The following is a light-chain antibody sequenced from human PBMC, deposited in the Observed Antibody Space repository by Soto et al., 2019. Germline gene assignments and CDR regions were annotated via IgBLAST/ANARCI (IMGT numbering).Light chain of an antibody. CDR1: QSLTSSY. CDR2: GVS. Sequence: EIVLTQSPGTLSLSPGETATLSCRASQSLTSSYLAWYQQRPGQAPSLLIYGVSSRAPGIPDRFSGSGSGTDFTLTITRLEPEDFAVYYCQHYGYSLWTFGQGTKVEIK. V-gene: IGKV3-20*01. CDR3: QHYGYSLWT. J-gene: IGKJ1*01.